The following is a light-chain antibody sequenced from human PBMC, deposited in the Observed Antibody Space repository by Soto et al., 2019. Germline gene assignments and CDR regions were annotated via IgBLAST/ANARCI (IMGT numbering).Light chain of an antibody. V-gene: IGLV1-44*01. CDR3: AAWDDSLNGVV. CDR2: NNN. Sequence: QSVLTQPPSASGTPGQRVTISCSGSSSNIGSNTVNWYQQLPRTAPRLLIYNNNQRPSGVPDRFSGSKSGTSASLAISGLQSEDEADYYCAAWDDSLNGVVFGGGTQLTVL. CDR1: SSNIGSNT. J-gene: IGLJ2*01.